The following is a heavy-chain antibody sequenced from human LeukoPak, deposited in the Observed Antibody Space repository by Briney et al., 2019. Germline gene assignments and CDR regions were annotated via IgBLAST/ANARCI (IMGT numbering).Heavy chain of an antibody. D-gene: IGHD3-3*01. CDR1: GGSVSSGSYY. CDR2: IYYCGST. Sequence: SETLSLTCTVSGGSVSSGSYYWGWIRQPPGKGLEWIGSIYYCGSTYYNPSLKSRVTISVDTSKNQFSLKLSSVTAADTAVYYCARYNFGIPGGFDIWGQGTMVTVSS. J-gene: IGHJ3*02. CDR3: ARYNFGIPGGFDI. V-gene: IGHV4-39*07.